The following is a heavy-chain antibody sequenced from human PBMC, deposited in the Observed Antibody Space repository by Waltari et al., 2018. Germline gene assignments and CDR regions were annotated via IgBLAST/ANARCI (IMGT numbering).Heavy chain of an antibody. CDR3: ARDMGGDREFDY. CDR1: GFTFSDYY. Sequence: QVQLVESGGDLVKPGGSLRLSCAASGFTFSDYYMSWIRQGPGSGLEWISYISCSGNTIYDADAVKGRFAISRDNSKNSLSLQMNSLRADDTAVYFCARDMGGDREFDYWGQGTQVTVSP. CDR2: ISCSGNTI. J-gene: IGHJ4*02. D-gene: IGHD2-21*01. V-gene: IGHV3-11*04.